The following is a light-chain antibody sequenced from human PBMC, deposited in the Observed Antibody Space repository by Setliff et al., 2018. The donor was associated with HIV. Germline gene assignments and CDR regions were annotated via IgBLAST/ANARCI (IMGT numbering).Light chain of an antibody. J-gene: IGLJ1*01. CDR3: CSYAGSGTNV. Sequence: QSALTQPASVSGSPGQSITISCTGTSGDIGAFTFVSWYQQYPGKAPKLLIYEVTERPSGVSSRFSGSKSGNMASLTISGLQGDDEADYYCCSYAGSGTNVFGTGTKVTV. CDR2: EVT. V-gene: IGLV2-23*02. CDR1: SGDIGAFTF.